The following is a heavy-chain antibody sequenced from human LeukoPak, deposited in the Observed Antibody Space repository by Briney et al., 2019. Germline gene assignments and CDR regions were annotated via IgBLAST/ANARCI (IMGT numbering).Heavy chain of an antibody. J-gene: IGHJ6*02. Sequence: ASVKVSCKASGYTFTSYYMHWVRQAPGQGLEWMGIINPSGGSTTYAQKFQGRVTLTRDTSTSTAYMELSSLRSEDTAVYYCARAWGSYGSYGMDVWGQGTTVTVSS. D-gene: IGHD5-18*01. CDR1: GYTFTSYY. CDR3: ARAWGSYGSYGMDV. V-gene: IGHV1-46*01. CDR2: INPSGGST.